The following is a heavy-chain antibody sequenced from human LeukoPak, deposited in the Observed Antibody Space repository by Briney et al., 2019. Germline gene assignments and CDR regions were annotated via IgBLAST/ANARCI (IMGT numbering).Heavy chain of an antibody. V-gene: IGHV4-59*01. Sequence: PSETLSFTCSVSGGFNTHYYWSWIRQPPGKGLEWIGYFYHSGSTNYNPSLKSRVTISVDTSKNHFSLKLSSVTAADTAVYYCARGQWLPVFDFWGQGTLVTVS. J-gene: IGHJ4*02. CDR3: ARGQWLPVFDF. D-gene: IGHD3-22*01. CDR2: FYHSGST. CDR1: GGFNTHYY.